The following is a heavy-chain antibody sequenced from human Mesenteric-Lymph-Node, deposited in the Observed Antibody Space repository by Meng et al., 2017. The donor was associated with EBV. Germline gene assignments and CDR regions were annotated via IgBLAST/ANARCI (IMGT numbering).Heavy chain of an antibody. V-gene: IGHV4-39*01. CDR3: ARTPGPVAVPFDY. CDR2: IYYSGST. Sequence: QLRTLGSGPGLVNPSESLSLTCPVAVGSISSSSYYWGWIRQPPGKGLEWIGSIYYSGSTYYNPSLKSRVTISVDTSKNQFSLKLSSVTAADTAVYYCARTPGPVAVPFDYWGQGTLVTVSS. CDR1: VGSISSSSYY. J-gene: IGHJ4*02. D-gene: IGHD6-19*01.